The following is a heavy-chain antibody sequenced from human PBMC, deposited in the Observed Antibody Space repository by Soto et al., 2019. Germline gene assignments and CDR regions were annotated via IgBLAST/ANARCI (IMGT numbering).Heavy chain of an antibody. V-gene: IGHV4-34*01. D-gene: IGHD5-12*01. CDR1: GGSFSGYY. CDR3: ARGPYRRDGYNPFDY. J-gene: IGHJ4*02. Sequence: ETLSLTCAVYGGSFSGYYWSWIRQPPGKGLEWIGEINHSGSTNYNPSLKSRVTISVDTSKNQFSLKLSSVTAADTAVYYCARGPYRRDGYNPFDYWGQGTLVTVSS. CDR2: INHSGST.